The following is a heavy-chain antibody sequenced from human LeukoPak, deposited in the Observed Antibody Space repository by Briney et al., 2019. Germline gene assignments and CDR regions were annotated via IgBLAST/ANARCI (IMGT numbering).Heavy chain of an antibody. J-gene: IGHJ3*02. CDR2: ISGSGGST. CDR1: GFTFSSYS. D-gene: IGHD3-22*01. Sequence: AGGSLRLSCAASGFTFSSYSMDWVRQAPGKGLEWVSAISGSGGSTYYADSVKGRCTISRDGSKNTLYLQMNSLRVEDTAVYYCARGLFLSGYLDAFDIWGQGTVVTVSS. V-gene: IGHV3-23*01. CDR3: ARGLFLSGYLDAFDI.